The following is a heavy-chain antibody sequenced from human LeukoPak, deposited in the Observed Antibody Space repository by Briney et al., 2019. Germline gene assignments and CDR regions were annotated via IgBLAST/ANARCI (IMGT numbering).Heavy chain of an antibody. CDR1: GYTSTDYY. CDR3: ARTRENSGYDYFDS. V-gene: IGHV1-2*02. J-gene: IGHJ4*02. CDR2: LNPNIGAN. D-gene: IGHD5-12*01. Sequence: ASVKVSCKASGYTSTDYYLYWVRQAPGQGHERMGCLNPNIGANNYAQKFQGRVTMTRDTSINTASMELHSLSSDDTAVYYCARTRENSGYDYFDSWGQGTLVTVSS.